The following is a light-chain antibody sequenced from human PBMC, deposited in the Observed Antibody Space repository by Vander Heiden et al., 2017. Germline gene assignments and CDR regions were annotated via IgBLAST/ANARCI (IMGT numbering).Light chain of an antibody. Sequence: QSVLTQPPSVSEAPRQRATISCSGSSPNIGNNAVNWYQQLPGKAPKLLIYYGDLLPSGVSDRFSGSKSGTSASLAISGLQSEDEADYYCAAWDDSLNGVVFGGGTKLTVL. J-gene: IGLJ2*01. V-gene: IGLV1-36*01. CDR1: SPNIGNNA. CDR2: YGD. CDR3: AAWDDSLNGVV.